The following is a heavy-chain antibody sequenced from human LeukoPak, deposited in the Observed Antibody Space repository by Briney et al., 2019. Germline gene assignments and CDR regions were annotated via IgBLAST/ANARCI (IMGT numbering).Heavy chain of an antibody. J-gene: IGHJ4*02. CDR1: GFTFDDYA. CDR3: ARDWMGATTDFDY. CDR2: ISSSSSYI. V-gene: IGHV3-21*01. Sequence: PGGSLRLSCAASGFTFDDYAMHWVRQAPGKGLEWVSSISSSSSYIYYADSVKGRFTISRDNAKNSLYLQMNSLRAEDTAVYYCARDWMGATTDFDYWGQGTLVTVSS. D-gene: IGHD1-26*01.